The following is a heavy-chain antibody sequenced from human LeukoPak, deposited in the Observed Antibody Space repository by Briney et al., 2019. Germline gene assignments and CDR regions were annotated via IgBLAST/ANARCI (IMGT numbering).Heavy chain of an antibody. CDR1: GFTFDDYA. CDR3: AKLWGYSSSWYNFDY. CDR2: ISWNSGSI. Sequence: GGSLRLSCAASGFTFDDYAMHWVRQAPGKGLEWVSGISWNSGSIGYADSVKGRFTISRDNAENSLYLQMNSLRAEDTALYYCAKLWGYSSSWYNFDYWGQGTLVTVSS. J-gene: IGHJ4*02. V-gene: IGHV3-9*01. D-gene: IGHD6-13*01.